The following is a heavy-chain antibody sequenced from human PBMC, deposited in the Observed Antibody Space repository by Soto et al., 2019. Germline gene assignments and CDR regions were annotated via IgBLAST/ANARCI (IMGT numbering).Heavy chain of an antibody. Sequence: PSETLSLTCLVSGFPISSTYSWGWIRQPPGKGLEWIGSISHSGTTSYSPSLTSPVSISVDTSKNQVSLKLTSVTAADTAVYFCARVTMVIRDSDHFGVDVWGHGTTVTVSS. J-gene: IGHJ6*02. CDR1: GFPISSTYS. D-gene: IGHD4-17*01. CDR3: ARVTMVIRDSDHFGVDV. CDR2: ISHSGTT. V-gene: IGHV4-38-2*02.